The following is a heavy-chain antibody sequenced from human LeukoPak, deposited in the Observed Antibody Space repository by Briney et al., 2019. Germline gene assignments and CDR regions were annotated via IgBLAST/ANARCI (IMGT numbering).Heavy chain of an antibody. CDR2: INWNGASI. CDR3: VRGARTYCSGGSWYSGDAFDI. J-gene: IGHJ3*02. V-gene: IGHV3-20*04. Sequence: PGGSLRLSCVASGFTFDDYGMSWVRQAPGKGLVWVSGINWNGASIGYADSVKGRFTISRDNAKNSLYLQMNSLRAEDTTLYYWVRGARTYCSGGSWYSGDAFDIWAQGTMVTVSS. CDR1: GFTFDDYG. D-gene: IGHD2-15*01.